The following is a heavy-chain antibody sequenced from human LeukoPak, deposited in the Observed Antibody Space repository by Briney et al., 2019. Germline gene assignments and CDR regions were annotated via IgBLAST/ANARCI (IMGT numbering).Heavy chain of an antibody. CDR1: GGSISSSSYY. V-gene: IGHV4-39*01. CDR2: IYYGGNT. J-gene: IGHJ3*01. Sequence: SETLSLTCTVSGGSISSSSYYWGWIRQPPGKGLEWIGSIYYGGNTYYNLSLKSRVTMSVDTSKNQLSLRLSSVTAADTAVYYCARHDSSGPYNAFDVWGQGTMVTVSS. CDR3: ARHDSSGPYNAFDV. D-gene: IGHD3-22*01.